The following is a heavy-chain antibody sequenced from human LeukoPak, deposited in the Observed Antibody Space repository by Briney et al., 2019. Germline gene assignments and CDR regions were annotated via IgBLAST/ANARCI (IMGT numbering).Heavy chain of an antibody. V-gene: IGHV1-69*04. CDR1: GGTFSSYT. J-gene: IGHJ4*02. CDR2: IIPILGIA. CDR3: ARDPSASIAVAGDY. Sequence: AASVKVSCTASGGTFSSYTISWVRQAPGPGLEWMGRIIPILGIANYAQKFQGRVTITADKSTSTAYMELSSLRSEDTAVYYCARDPSASIAVAGDYWGQGTLVTVSS. D-gene: IGHD6-19*01.